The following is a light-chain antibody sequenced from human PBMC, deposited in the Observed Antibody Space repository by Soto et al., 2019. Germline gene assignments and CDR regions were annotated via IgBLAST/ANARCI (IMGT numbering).Light chain of an antibody. CDR3: CSYAGNSVFL. V-gene: IGLV2-23*01. CDR1: SSDVGAYDL. J-gene: IGLJ2*01. Sequence: QSALTQPASVSGSPGQSITISCIGTSSDVGAYDLVSWYQQHPGTAPRLIIYENIRRPSTIASRFSGSKSGNTASLTISGLRSEDEANYHCCSYAGNSVFLFGGGTKLTVL. CDR2: ENI.